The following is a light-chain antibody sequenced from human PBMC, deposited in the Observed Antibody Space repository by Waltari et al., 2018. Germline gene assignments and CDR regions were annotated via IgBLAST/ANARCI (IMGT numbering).Light chain of an antibody. J-gene: IGKJ2*01. CDR1: QTLTSN. Sequence: EIVMTQSPATLSVSPGERATLSCRASQTLTSNLAWYQQKPGQAPRLLNYGASTRATGNPARFSGSGSGTQFTLTISSLQSEDFVVYYCQQYNNRPYTFGQGTKLEIK. CDR3: QQYNNRPYT. CDR2: GAS. V-gene: IGKV3-15*01.